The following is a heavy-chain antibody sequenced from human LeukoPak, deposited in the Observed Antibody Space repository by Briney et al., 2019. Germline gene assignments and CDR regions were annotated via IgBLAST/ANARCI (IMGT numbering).Heavy chain of an antibody. CDR3: ARAVLAVAGGRWFDP. Sequence: SQTLSLTCAISGDSVSSNSAAWNWIRQSPSRGLEWLGRTYYRSKWYNDYAVSVKSRITINPDTSKSQFSLQLNSVTPEDTAVYYCARAVLAVAGGRWFDPWGQGTLVTVSS. J-gene: IGHJ5*02. V-gene: IGHV6-1*01. CDR2: TYYRSKWYN. D-gene: IGHD6-19*01. CDR1: GDSVSSNSAA.